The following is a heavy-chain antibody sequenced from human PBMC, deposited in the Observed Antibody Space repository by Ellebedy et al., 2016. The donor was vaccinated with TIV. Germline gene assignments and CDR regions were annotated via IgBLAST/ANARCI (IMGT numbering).Heavy chain of an antibody. V-gene: IGHV4-39*01. D-gene: IGHD3-10*02. CDR3: ARLNRAHYVPAYFDL. Sequence: MPSETLSLTCTVSGDSFSSGIYYRAWIRQAPLRGLVWIGTIYYTGATDYNASLKSRVTLSVDRSKNEFSLRLTSVTAADTGVYFCARLNRAHYVPAYFDLWGQGILVTVSS. CDR2: IYYTGAT. J-gene: IGHJ4*02. CDR1: GDSFSSGIYY.